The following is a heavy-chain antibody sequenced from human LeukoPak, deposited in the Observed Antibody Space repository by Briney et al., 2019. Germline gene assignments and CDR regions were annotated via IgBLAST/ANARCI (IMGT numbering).Heavy chain of an antibody. Sequence: SETLSLTCTVSGGSISSYYWSWIRQPPGKGLEWIGYIYYSGSTNYNPSLKSRVTISVDTSKNQFSLKLSSVTAADTAVYYCARVDFWSGYLDYWGQGTLVTVSS. D-gene: IGHD3-3*01. J-gene: IGHJ4*02. CDR3: ARVDFWSGYLDY. CDR1: GGSISSYY. V-gene: IGHV4-59*01. CDR2: IYYSGST.